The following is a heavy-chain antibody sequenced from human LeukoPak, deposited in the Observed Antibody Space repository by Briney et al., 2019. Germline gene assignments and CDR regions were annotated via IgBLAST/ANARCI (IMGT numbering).Heavy chain of an antibody. CDR1: GGSISSYY. D-gene: IGHD3-9*01. J-gene: IGHJ2*01. Sequence: SETLSLTCTVSGGSISSYYWSWIRQAAGKGLEWIGRIYTSGSTNYNPSLRSRVTMSVDTSKNQFSLKLSSVTAADTAVYYCARSLRGYDILTGHSSDWYFDLWGRGTLVTVSS. CDR2: IYTSGST. CDR3: ARSLRGYDILTGHSSDWYFDL. V-gene: IGHV4-4*07.